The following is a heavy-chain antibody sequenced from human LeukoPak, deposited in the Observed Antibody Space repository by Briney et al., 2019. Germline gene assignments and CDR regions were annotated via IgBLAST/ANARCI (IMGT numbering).Heavy chain of an antibody. Sequence: PGCSLRLSCAPSGFTFTRYAMTWVRQAPGKGLEWVSTISDTGGFTFYSDSVKGRFTISRDNTKNPLYLQTNSLRADDTAVYYCAIAPMGTYRFDNSGQRTLVTVSS. CDR1: GFTFTRYA. J-gene: IGHJ4*02. V-gene: IGHV3-23*01. CDR3: AIAPMGTYRFDN. CDR2: ISDTGGFT. D-gene: IGHD2-2*01.